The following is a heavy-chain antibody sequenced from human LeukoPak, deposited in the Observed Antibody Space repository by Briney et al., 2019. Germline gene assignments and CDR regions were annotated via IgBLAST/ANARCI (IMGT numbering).Heavy chain of an antibody. CDR2: IIPILGTA. D-gene: IGHD3-22*01. V-gene: IGHV1-69*13. Sequence: SVKVSCKASGGTFSSYAISWVRQAPGQGLEWMGGIIPILGTANYAQKFQGRVTITADESTSTAYMELSSLRSEDTAVYYCARGAPKGYDSSGYYSGYYFDYWGQGTLVTVSS. CDR3: ARGAPKGYDSSGYYSGYYFDY. CDR1: GGTFSSYA. J-gene: IGHJ4*02.